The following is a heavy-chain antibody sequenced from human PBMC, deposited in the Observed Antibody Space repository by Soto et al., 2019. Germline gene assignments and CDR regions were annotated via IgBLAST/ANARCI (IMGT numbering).Heavy chain of an antibody. Sequence: QITLKESGPALVKPTQTLTLTCTISGFSLSTGGVGVGWIRQPPGKALEWLALIYWDDDKRYSPSLRSRLTITNDTSKNHVVLTMTNIDPVYTATYYCAHSRCGGDCLQSYSSHYYYGMDVWGQGTTVTVSS. V-gene: IGHV2-5*02. CDR1: GFSLSTGGVG. CDR2: IYWDDDK. CDR3: AHSRCGGDCLQSYSSHYYYGMDV. D-gene: IGHD2-21*02. J-gene: IGHJ6*02.